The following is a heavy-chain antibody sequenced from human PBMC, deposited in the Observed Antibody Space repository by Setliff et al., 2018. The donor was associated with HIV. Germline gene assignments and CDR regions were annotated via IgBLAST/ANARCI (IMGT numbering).Heavy chain of an antibody. J-gene: IGHJ4*02. CDR2: IIPIFGTA. CDR3: ARDHSSSWPYFDSSGYIFFPGLPDY. V-gene: IGHV1-69*05. Sequence: GASVKVSCKASGGTFSSYAISWVRQAPGQGLEWMGGIIPIFGTANYAQKFQGRVTITTDESTSTAYMELSSLRSEDTAVYYCARDHSSSWPYFDSSGYIFFPGLPDYWGQGTLVTVSS. D-gene: IGHD3-22*01. CDR1: GGTFSSYA.